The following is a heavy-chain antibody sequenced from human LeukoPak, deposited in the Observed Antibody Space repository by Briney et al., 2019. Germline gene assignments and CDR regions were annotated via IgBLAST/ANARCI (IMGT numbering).Heavy chain of an antibody. CDR1: GFTFSSYG. V-gene: IGHV3-30*02. CDR2: IRFDGSNK. J-gene: IGHJ6*03. D-gene: IGHD3-10*01. CDR3: AKDGSRSREVFPYYYGSGRLQYMDV. Sequence: GGSLRRSCAASGFTFSSYGMHWVRQAPGKGLEWVAFIRFDGSNKYYADSVKGRFTISRDNSKNTLYLQMNSLRDEDTAVFYCAKDGSRSREVFPYYYGSGRLQYMDVWGKGTTVIISS.